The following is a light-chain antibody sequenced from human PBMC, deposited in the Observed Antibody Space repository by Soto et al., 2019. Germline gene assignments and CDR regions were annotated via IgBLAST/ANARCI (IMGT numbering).Light chain of an antibody. J-gene: IGKJ1*01. CDR3: QQYGSSPPT. V-gene: IGKV3-20*01. Sequence: IVLTQSPGTLFLSPGERATLSCRASQSVSSNYLAWYQQRPGQAPRLLIFGAPSRATGIPDRFSGSGSGADFTLTISRLEPEDFAVYYCQQYGSSPPTFGQGTKVDIK. CDR1: QSVSSNY. CDR2: GAP.